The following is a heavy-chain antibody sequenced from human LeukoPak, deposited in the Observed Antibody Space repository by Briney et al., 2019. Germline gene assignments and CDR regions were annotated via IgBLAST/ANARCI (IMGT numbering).Heavy chain of an antibody. CDR1: GYTLTELS. V-gene: IGHV1-24*01. CDR2: FDPEDGET. D-gene: IGHD1-26*01. J-gene: IGHJ6*03. CDR3: ATGSGSYSDYYYYYMDV. Sequence: ASVKVSCKVSGYTLTELSMHWVRQAPGKGLEWMGGFDPEDGETIYAQKFQGRVTMTEDTSTDTAYMELSSLRSEDTAVYYCATGSGSYSDYYYYYMDVWGKGTTVTVSS.